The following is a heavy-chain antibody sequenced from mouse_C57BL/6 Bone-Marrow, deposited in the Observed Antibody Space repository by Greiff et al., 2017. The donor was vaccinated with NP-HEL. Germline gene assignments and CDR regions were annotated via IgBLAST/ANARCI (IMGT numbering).Heavy chain of an antibody. J-gene: IGHJ2*01. CDR3: ARLTRDYDPFDY. D-gene: IGHD2-4*01. CDR1: GYTFTSYW. V-gene: IGHV1-55*01. CDR2: IYPGSGST. Sequence: QVQLQQPGAELVKPGSSVKMSCKASGYTFTSYWITWVKQRPGQGLEWIGDIYPGSGSTNYNEKFKSKATLTVDTSSSTAYMQLSSLTSEDSAVYYCARLTRDYDPFDYWGQGTTLTVSS.